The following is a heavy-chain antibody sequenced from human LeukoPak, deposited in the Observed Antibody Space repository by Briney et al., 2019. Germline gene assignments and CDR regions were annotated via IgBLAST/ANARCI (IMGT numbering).Heavy chain of an antibody. CDR3: AKGSSAGYSYGYGIDY. CDR2: ISWNSGSI. CDR1: GFTFNDYA. Sequence: PGRSLRLSCAASGFTFNDYAMHWVRQAPGKGLEWVSGISWNSGSIGYADSVKGRFTISRDNAKNSLYLQMNSLRAEDTALYYCAKGSSAGYSYGYGIDYWGQGTLVTVSS. V-gene: IGHV3-9*01. D-gene: IGHD5-18*01. J-gene: IGHJ4*02.